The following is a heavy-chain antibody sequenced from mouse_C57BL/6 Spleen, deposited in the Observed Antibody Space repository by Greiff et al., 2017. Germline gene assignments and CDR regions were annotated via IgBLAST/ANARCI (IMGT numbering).Heavy chain of an antibody. CDR1: GYTFTSYW. CDR3: ARSYYGSSPYYFDY. J-gene: IGHJ2*01. D-gene: IGHD1-1*01. V-gene: IGHV1-59*01. CDR2: IDPSDSYT. Sequence: QVQLKQPGAELVRPGTSVKLSCKASGYTFTSYWMHWVKQRPGQGLEWIGVIDPSDSYTNYNQKFKGKATLTVDTSSSTAYMQLSSLTSEDSAVYYCARSYYGSSPYYFDYWGQGTTLTVSS.